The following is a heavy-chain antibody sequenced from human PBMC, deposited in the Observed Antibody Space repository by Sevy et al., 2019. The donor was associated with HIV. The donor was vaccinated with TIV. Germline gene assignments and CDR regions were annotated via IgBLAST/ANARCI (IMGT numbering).Heavy chain of an antibody. CDR1: GFTFNNFN. CDR3: ARGPPDGSYDYFDS. V-gene: IGHV3-21*06. Sequence: GGSLRLSCAASGFTFNNFNMNWVRQAPGKGLQWVSSISGSSNYIYYAESLKGRFIISGDNVKDTVFLQMNSLSADDTAVYYCARGPPDGSYDYFDSWGQGTLVTVSS. D-gene: IGHD1-26*01. J-gene: IGHJ4*02. CDR2: ISGSSNYI.